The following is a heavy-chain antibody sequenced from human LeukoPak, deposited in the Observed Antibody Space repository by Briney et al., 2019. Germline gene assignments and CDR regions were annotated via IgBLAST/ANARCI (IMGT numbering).Heavy chain of an antibody. D-gene: IGHD3-16*02. CDR1: GFNFRAYW. V-gene: IGHV3-23*01. Sequence: GGSLRLSCTTSGFNFRAYWMGWVRQAPGKGLEWVSIIGYRGGSIYYAYSVQGRFTISRDNSKDTLSLQMNGLRPEDTAVYYCAKSWGYTRPYYNYMDVWGKGTTVTVSS. CDR2: IGYRGGSI. CDR3: AKSWGYTRPYYNYMDV. J-gene: IGHJ6*03.